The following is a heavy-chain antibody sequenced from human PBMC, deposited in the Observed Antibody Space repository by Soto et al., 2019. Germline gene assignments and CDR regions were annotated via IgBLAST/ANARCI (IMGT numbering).Heavy chain of an antibody. CDR3: ASSSPGSRTLMDI. CDR1: GYTFTSYY. J-gene: IGHJ3*02. D-gene: IGHD6-13*01. Sequence: QVQLVQSGAEVKKPGASVKVSYKASGYTFTSYYMHWVRQAPGQGLEWMGIINPSGGSTSYAQKFQGRVTMTRYTSTSTVYMELSSLRSEDTAVYYCASSSPGSRTLMDIWGQGTMVTVSS. CDR2: INPSGGST. V-gene: IGHV1-46*03.